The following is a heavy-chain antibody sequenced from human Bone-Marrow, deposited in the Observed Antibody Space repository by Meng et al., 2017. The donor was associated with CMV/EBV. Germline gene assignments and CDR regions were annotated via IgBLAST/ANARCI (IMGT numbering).Heavy chain of an antibody. D-gene: IGHD3-22*01. CDR1: GGSISSSSYY. J-gene: IGHJ4*02. CDR3: YSSGYLDY. V-gene: IGHV4-39*07. CDR2: IYYSGST. Sequence: GSLRLSCTVSGGSISSSSYYWGWIRQPPGKGLEWIGSIYYSGSTYYNPSLKSRVTISVDTSKNQFSLKLSSVTAADTAVYYCYSSGYLDYWGQGTLVTVSS.